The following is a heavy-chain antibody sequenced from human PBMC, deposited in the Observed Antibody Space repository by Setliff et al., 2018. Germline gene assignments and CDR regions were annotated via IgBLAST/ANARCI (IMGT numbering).Heavy chain of an antibody. CDR2: IYHNGST. CDR1: GYSISSGYY. J-gene: IGHJ5*02. CDR3: ARELYYYGSGSWTFDP. V-gene: IGHV4-38-2*02. Sequence: SETLSLTCAVSGYSISSGYYWGWIRQPPGKGLEWIGSIYHNGSTYYNPSLKSRVTISVDTSKNLFSLKLSSVTAADTAVYYCARELYYYGSGSWTFDPWGQGTLVTVSS. D-gene: IGHD3-10*01.